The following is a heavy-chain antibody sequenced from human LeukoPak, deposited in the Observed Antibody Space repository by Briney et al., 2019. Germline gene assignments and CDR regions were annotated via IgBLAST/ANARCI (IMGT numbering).Heavy chain of an antibody. CDR3: ARARRLAYCGGDCYVDY. Sequence: GGSLRLSCAVSGFAFGSEAMSWVRQSPARGLEWVASISPGGGTTYYADYVKGRFTISRDNAKNSLYLQMNSLRAEDTAVYYCARARRLAYCGGDCYVDYWGQGTLVTVSS. J-gene: IGHJ4*02. V-gene: IGHV3-23*01. CDR1: GFAFGSEA. CDR2: ISPGGGTT. D-gene: IGHD2-21*02.